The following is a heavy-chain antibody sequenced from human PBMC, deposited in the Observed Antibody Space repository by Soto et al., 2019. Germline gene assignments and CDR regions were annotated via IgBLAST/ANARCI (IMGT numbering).Heavy chain of an antibody. Sequence: QLTLKESGPTLVKPTQTLTLTCTFSGFSLSSTRMAVGWIRQPPGKALEWLALIYWDDDKRYSPFLKSRLTITKDTSKNQVVLTRSNMDPVDTARYYCAHIVVVGLGYYFDYWGQGTLVTVSS. CDR2: IYWDDDK. V-gene: IGHV2-5*02. D-gene: IGHD3-22*01. CDR1: GFSLSSTRMA. CDR3: AHIVVVGLGYYFDY. J-gene: IGHJ4*02.